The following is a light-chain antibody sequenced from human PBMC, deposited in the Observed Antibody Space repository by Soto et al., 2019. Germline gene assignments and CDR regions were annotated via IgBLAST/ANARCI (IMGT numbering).Light chain of an antibody. CDR2: RNN. Sequence: QSVLTQPPSASGSPGQRVTISCSGSSSNVGGNYVYWYQQLQGTAPKLLIYRNNQRPSGVPDRFSGSKSGTSASLAISGLRSEDEADYYCASWYGSLSGVVFGGGTKLTVL. CDR1: SSNVGGNY. CDR3: ASWYGSLSGVV. J-gene: IGLJ2*01. V-gene: IGLV1-47*01.